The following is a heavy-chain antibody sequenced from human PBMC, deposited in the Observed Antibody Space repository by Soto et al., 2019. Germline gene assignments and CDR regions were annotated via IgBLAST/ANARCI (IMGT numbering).Heavy chain of an antibody. J-gene: IGHJ6*02. D-gene: IGHD4-17*01. CDR1: GYTFTSYG. CDR3: ARDLGGTTVTPEGYYGMDV. V-gene: IGHV1-69*05. Sequence: SVKVSCKASGYTFTSYGISWVRQAPGQGLEWMGGISAIFGKANYAQKFQGRVTITTDESTSTAYMELSSLRSEDTAVYYCARDLGGTTVTPEGYYGMDVWGQGTTVTVSS. CDR2: ISAIFGKA.